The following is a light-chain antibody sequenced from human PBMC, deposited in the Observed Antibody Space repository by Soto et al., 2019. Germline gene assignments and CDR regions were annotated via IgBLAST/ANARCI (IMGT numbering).Light chain of an antibody. CDR3: QQYIDWPPGT. Sequence: EIVVTQSPAALSVSPGERVTLSCRASQSVSSSLAWYQQRPGQAPRLLIYDTSTRAAGISARFSGSGSGTEFTRTIRSLQSKDFAVQQSQQYIDWPPGTFGQATAGAIK. CDR2: DTS. V-gene: IGKV3-15*01. CDR1: QSVSSS. J-gene: IGKJ1*01.